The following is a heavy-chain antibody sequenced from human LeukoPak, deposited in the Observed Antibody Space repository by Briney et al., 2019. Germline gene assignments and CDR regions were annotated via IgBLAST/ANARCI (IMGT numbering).Heavy chain of an antibody. D-gene: IGHD3-22*01. V-gene: IGHV3-23*01. CDR1: GFTFSSYA. J-gene: IGHJ4*02. CDR3: ARPQSSSGYYWPFDD. CDR2: ISPSSST. Sequence: GGPLRLSCAASGFTFSSYAMRWVRQAPGKGLEWVSAISPSSSTFYADSVKGRFTISRDNSKNTLYLQMNSLRAEDTAVYYCARPQSSSGYYWPFDDWGQGTLVTVSS.